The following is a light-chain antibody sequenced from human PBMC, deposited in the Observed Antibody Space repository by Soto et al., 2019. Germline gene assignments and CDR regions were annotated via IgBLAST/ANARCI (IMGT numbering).Light chain of an antibody. CDR3: QQYNNWPPWS. V-gene: IGKV3-15*01. J-gene: IGKJ1*01. Sequence: EIVMTQSPATLSVSPGERATHSCRASQSVSSNLAWYQQKPGQAPRLLIYGASTRATGIPARFSGSGSGTEFTPTISSLQSGDVAVYYCQQYNNWPPWSFGHGTKVEIK. CDR2: GAS. CDR1: QSVSSN.